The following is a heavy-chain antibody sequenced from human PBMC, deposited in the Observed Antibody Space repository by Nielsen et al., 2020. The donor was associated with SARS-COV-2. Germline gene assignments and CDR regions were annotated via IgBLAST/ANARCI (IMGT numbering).Heavy chain of an antibody. V-gene: IGHV3-21*04. CDR2: ISSSSSYI. Sequence: WIRQPPGKGLEWVSSISSSSSYIYYADSVKGRFTISRDNSKNTLYLQMNSLRAEDTAVYYCARDLPPDYWGQGTLVTVSS. CDR3: ARDLPPDY. J-gene: IGHJ4*02.